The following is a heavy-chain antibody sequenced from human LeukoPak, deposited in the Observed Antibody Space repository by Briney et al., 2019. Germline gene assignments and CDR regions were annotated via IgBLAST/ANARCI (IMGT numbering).Heavy chain of an antibody. J-gene: IGHJ6*03. V-gene: IGHV3-11*04. CDR1: GFTFSDYY. CDR2: ISSSGSTI. Sequence: GGSLRLSCAASGFTFSDYYMSWLRQAPGKGLEWVSYISSSGSTIYYADSVKGRFTISRDNAKNSLYLQMNSLRAEDTAVYYCARDWGSSGYYYYYYYMDVWGKGTTVTVSS. CDR3: ARDWGSSGYYYYYYYMDV. D-gene: IGHD3-22*01.